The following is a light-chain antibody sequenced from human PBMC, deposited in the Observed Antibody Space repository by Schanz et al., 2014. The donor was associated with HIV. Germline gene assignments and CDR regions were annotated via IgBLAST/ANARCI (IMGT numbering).Light chain of an antibody. CDR2: DVT. CDR1: SSDVGSYNL. CDR3: SSYTTSSTLV. Sequence: QSALTQPASVSGSPGQSITISCTGTSSDVGSYNLVSWYQQYPGKAPKLIIYDVTNRPSGVSNRFSGSKSAYTASLTISGLQPEDEADYYCSSYTTSSTLVFGGGTKLTVL. J-gene: IGLJ2*01. V-gene: IGLV2-14*02.